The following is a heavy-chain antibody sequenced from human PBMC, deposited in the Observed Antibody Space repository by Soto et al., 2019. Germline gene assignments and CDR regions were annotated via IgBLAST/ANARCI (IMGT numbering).Heavy chain of an antibody. D-gene: IGHD3-3*01. V-gene: IGHV3-30*18. Sequence: GGSLRLSCAASGFTFSSYGMHWVRQAPGKGLEWVAVISYDGSNKYYADSVKGRFTISRDNSKNTLYLQMNSLRAEDTAVYYCAKERGITIFGVVIPNWLDPWGQGTLVTVSS. CDR2: ISYDGSNK. CDR1: GFTFSSYG. J-gene: IGHJ5*02. CDR3: AKERGITIFGVVIPNWLDP.